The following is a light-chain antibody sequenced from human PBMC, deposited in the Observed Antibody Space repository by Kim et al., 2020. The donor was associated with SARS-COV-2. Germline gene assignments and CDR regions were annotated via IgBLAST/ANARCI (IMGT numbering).Light chain of an antibody. CDR3: QKYNRAPIT. V-gene: IGKV1-27*01. J-gene: IGKJ5*01. CDR2: AAS. CDR1: QAISNY. Sequence: GDRVTITCRASQAISNYLAWYQQKPGKVPKLLIYAASALQSGVPSRFSGSGSGTDFTLTISSLQPEDVATYYCQKYNRAPITFGQGTRLEIK.